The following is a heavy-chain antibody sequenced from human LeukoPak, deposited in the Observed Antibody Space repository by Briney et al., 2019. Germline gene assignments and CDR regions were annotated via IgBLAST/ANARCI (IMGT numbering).Heavy chain of an antibody. CDR1: GFTFSSYW. Sequence: GGSLRLSCAASGFTFSSYWTSWVRQAPGKGLEWVANIKQDGSEKYYVDSVKGRFTISRDNAKNSLYLQMNSLRAEDTAVYYCARLEAVAGTDFDYWGQGTLVTVSS. CDR3: ARLEAVAGTDFDY. D-gene: IGHD6-19*01. V-gene: IGHV3-7*02. CDR2: IKQDGSEK. J-gene: IGHJ4*02.